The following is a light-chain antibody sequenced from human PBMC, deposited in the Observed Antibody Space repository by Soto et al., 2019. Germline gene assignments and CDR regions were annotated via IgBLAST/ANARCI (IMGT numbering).Light chain of an antibody. Sequence: QSALTQPASVSGSPGQSITISCTGTSSDIGGYNYVYWYQQLPGKVPKLIIYDVSNRPSGVSDRFSGSKSGNAASLTISGLQADDDDDYYCSSYTSTSTLYVFGTGTKLTVL. V-gene: IGLV2-14*03. CDR3: SSYTSTSTLYV. CDR2: DVS. CDR1: SSDIGGYNY. J-gene: IGLJ1*01.